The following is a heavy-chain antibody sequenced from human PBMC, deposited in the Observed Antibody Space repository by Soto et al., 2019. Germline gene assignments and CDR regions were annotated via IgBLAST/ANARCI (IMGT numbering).Heavy chain of an antibody. J-gene: IGHJ4*02. CDR2: IYYSGST. CDR1: GGSISGYS. Sequence: PSETLSLTCTVSGGSISGYSWGWIRQSPGKGLEWIGYIYYSGSTNYNPSLKSRVTISVDTSKNRFSLKLSSVTVADSAMYYCARAQAAYYFEYWGQGTVVTAPQ. V-gene: IGHV4-59*13. D-gene: IGHD2-15*01. CDR3: ARAQAAYYFEY.